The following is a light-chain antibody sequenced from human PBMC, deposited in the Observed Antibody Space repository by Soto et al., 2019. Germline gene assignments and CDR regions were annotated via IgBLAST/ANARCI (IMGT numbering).Light chain of an antibody. V-gene: IGKV1-27*01. CDR1: QGISNF. CDR2: AAS. CDR3: QKYDNLPPIT. J-gene: IGKJ5*01. Sequence: DIHLTQSPSSLSASVGDRVTITCRASQGISNFLAWYQQKPGKIPTLLIYAASTLQSGVPSRFSGSGSGTDFTLTISSLQPEDVATNYCQKYDNLPPITFGQGTRLEIK.